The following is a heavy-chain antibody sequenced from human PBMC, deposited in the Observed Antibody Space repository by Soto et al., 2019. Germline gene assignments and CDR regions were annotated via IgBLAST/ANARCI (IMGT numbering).Heavy chain of an antibody. CDR1: GYTFSSYH. Sequence: QIQLVQSGAEVKKPGASVKVSCKASGYTFSSYHITWVRQAPGQGLEWMGWISAYNGNTNYAQNLQGRVTMTTDPSTSTAYMELRSLRSGATAVYYCARDLPPVDYWGQGTLVTVSS. V-gene: IGHV1-18*01. CDR2: ISAYNGNT. J-gene: IGHJ4*02. CDR3: ARDLPPVDY.